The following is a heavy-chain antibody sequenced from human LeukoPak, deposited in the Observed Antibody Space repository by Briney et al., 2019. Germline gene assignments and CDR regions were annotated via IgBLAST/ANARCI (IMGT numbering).Heavy chain of an antibody. J-gene: IGHJ4*02. Sequence: SETLSLTCTVSGGSISGYYWSWIRQPPGKGLEWIGYIYYSGSPDSNPSLKSRVAISVDTSKNQFSLKLSSVAAADTAVYYCARTYCSGGSCHFDYWGQGTLVTVSS. V-gene: IGHV4-59*08. CDR3: ARTYCSGGSCHFDY. D-gene: IGHD2-15*01. CDR2: IYYSGSP. CDR1: GGSISGYY.